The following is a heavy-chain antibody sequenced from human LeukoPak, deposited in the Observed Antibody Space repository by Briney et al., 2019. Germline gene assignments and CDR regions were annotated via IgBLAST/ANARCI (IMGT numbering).Heavy chain of an antibody. Sequence: GGSLRLSCAASGFTFDDYAMHWVRQAPGKGLEWVSGISWNSGSIGYADSVKGRFTISRDNSKNTLYLQMNSLRAEDTAVYYCARTGITMVRGVQLAPADYWGQGTLVTVSS. CDR3: ARTGITMVRGVQLAPADY. D-gene: IGHD3-10*01. CDR2: ISWNSGSI. V-gene: IGHV3-9*01. J-gene: IGHJ4*02. CDR1: GFTFDDYA.